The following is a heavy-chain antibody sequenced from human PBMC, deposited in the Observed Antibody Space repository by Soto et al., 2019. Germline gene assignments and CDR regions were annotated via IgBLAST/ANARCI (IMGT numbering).Heavy chain of an antibody. Sequence: TLETLPLTYTVVGGNISNLYGSWIRQPPGKGLEWIAYIYYSGSTNYNPSLKSRVAISGDTSKNQFSLKLSSVTAADTAVYYCARTVIGGFAYWGQGTLVTVSS. D-gene: IGHD3-16*02. J-gene: IGHJ4*02. CDR3: ARTVIGGFAY. CDR2: IYYSGST. CDR1: GGNISNLY. V-gene: IGHV4-59*11.